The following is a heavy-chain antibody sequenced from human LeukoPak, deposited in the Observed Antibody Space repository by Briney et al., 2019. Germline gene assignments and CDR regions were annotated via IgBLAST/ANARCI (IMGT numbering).Heavy chain of an antibody. CDR3: ARDRGEQQLSPFDY. D-gene: IGHD6-13*01. J-gene: IGHJ4*02. CDR1: GDSISSSSYY. V-gene: IGHV4-39*07. Sequence: PETLSLTCTVSGDSISSSSYYWGWIRQPPGKGLEWIGSIYYSGSTYYNPSLKSRVTISVDTSKNQFSLKLSSVTAADTAVYYCARDRGEQQLSPFDYWGQGTLVTVSS. CDR2: IYYSGST.